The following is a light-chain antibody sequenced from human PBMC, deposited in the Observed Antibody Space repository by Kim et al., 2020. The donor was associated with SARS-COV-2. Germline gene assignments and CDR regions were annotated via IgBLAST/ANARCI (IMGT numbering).Light chain of an antibody. J-gene: IGLJ3*02. CDR3: QSADSSGTWV. V-gene: IGLV3-25*03. CDR1: ALPKQY. CDR2: KDS. Sequence: SYELTQPPSVSVSPGQTARITCSGDALPKQYAYWYQQKPGQAPVLVIYKDSERPSGIPERFSGSSSGTTVTLTISGVQAEDGADYYCQSADSSGTWVFGGGTKLTVL.